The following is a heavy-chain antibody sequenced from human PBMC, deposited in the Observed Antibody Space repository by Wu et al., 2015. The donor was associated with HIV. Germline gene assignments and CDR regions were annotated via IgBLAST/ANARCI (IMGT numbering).Heavy chain of an antibody. D-gene: IGHD3-10*01. V-gene: IGHV1-18*01. CDR2: ISANNGNT. CDR1: GYIFNNFG. CDR3: AREISRVTMVRGVSYYFDY. J-gene: IGHJ4*02. Sequence: QVQLVQSGAEVKEPGASVKVSCKASGYIFNNFGISWVRQAPGRGLEWMGWISANNGNTKYAQQFQGRVTMTIDTTTSTAYMELRSLSSDDTARYYCAREISRVTMVRGVSYYFDYWGQGTLVTVSS.